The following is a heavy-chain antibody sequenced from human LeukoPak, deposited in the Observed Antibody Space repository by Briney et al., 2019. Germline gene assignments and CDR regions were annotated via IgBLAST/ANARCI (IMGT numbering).Heavy chain of an antibody. CDR1: GFTFSSYS. CDR2: ISSSSSTI. Sequence: GGSLRLSCAASGFTFSSYSMNWVRQAPGKGLEWVSYISSSSSTIYYADSVKGRFTISRDNAKNSLYLQMSSLRAEDTAVYYCARWLDTAVAFDIWGQGTMVTVSS. V-gene: IGHV3-48*01. D-gene: IGHD2-2*02. J-gene: IGHJ3*02. CDR3: ARWLDTAVAFDI.